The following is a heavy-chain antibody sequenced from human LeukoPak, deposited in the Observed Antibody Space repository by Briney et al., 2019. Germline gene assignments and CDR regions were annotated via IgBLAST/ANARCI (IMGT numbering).Heavy chain of an antibody. Sequence: ASVKVSCKASGYTFTSYDINWVRQAPGQGLEWMGRIIPILGIANYAQKFQGRVTITADKSTSTAYMELSSLRSEDTAVYYCARVPTMIVGAFDIWGQGTMVTVSS. D-gene: IGHD3-22*01. CDR3: ARVPTMIVGAFDI. V-gene: IGHV1-69*04. CDR2: IIPILGIA. CDR1: GYTFTSYD. J-gene: IGHJ3*02.